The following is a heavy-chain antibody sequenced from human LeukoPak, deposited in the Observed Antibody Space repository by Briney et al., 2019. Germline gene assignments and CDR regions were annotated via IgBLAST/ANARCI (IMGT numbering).Heavy chain of an antibody. D-gene: IGHD6-19*01. CDR1: GYSFTNYW. V-gene: IGHV5-10-1*01. J-gene: IGHJ4*02. CDR2: INPSDSYT. CDR3: ARGGWLDDY. Sequence: PGESLKISCKGSGYSFTNYWISWVRQMPGKGLEWMGRINPSDSYTNYNPSFQGNVTFSVDKSIATAYLQWTTLKASDTAMYYCARGGWLDDYWGQGTLVTVSS.